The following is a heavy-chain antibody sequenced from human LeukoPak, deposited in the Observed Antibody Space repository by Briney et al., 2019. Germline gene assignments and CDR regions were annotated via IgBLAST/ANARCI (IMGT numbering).Heavy chain of an antibody. D-gene: IGHD2-15*01. V-gene: IGHV4-34*01. CDR1: GGSFSGYY. J-gene: IGHJ4*02. Sequence: SETLSLTCAVYGGSFSGYYWSWIRQPPGKGLEWIGEINHSGSTNYNPSLKSRVTISVDTSKNQFSLKLSSVTAADTAVYYCASGGLDGGNLYYFDYWGQGTLVTVSS. CDR2: INHSGST. CDR3: ASGGLDGGNLYYFDY.